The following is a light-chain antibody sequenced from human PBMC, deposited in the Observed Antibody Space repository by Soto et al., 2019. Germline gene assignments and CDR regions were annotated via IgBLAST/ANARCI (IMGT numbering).Light chain of an antibody. CDR3: QHYNYWPYT. Sequence: EIAMTQSPATLSLSPGERATLSCRASQTIDNTLAWYQRKPGQAPRLLIYDASTRATGVPARFSGSGSGTDFTLTISSLQSEDFAVYYCQHYNYWPYTFGQGTKVEIK. CDR2: DAS. J-gene: IGKJ2*01. V-gene: IGKV3-15*01. CDR1: QTIDNT.